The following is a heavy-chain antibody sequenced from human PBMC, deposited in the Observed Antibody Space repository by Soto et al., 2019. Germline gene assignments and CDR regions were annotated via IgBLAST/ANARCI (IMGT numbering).Heavy chain of an antibody. CDR1: GYSFTNYW. CDR2: IDPSDSYT. J-gene: IGHJ6*02. Sequence: GESLKISCKGSGYSFTNYWITWVRQMPGKGLEWMGRIDPSDSYTNYSPSFQGHVTILADKSISTAYLQWSSLKASDTAMYYCVRPSPFTRQGMEVWGQATTVTVSS. CDR3: VRPSPFTRQGMEV. V-gene: IGHV5-10-1*01.